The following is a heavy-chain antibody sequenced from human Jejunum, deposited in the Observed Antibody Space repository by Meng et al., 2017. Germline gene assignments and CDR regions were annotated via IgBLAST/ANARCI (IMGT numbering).Heavy chain of an antibody. D-gene: IGHD2-2*01. CDR2: MDYRGRT. CDR3: ARGELLWDY. Sequence: LWAFGPVSVKPLHTLSLTCTVSGDSISSGEYFWSCIRQPPGKGPEWIGYMDYRGRTFYNPSLKSRVTISVDTSENQFSLKLSSVTAADTAVYFCARGELLWDYWGQGTLVTVSS. J-gene: IGHJ4*02. CDR1: GDSISSGEYF. V-gene: IGHV4-30-4*01.